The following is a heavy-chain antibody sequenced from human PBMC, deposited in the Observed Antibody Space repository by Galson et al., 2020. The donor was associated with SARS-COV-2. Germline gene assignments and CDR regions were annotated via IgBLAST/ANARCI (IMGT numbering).Heavy chain of an antibody. Sequence: GGSLRLSCAASGFTFSSYSMNWVRQAPGKGLEWVSSISSSSSYIYYADSVKGRFTISRDNAKNSLYLQMNSLRAEDTAVYYCARDLSDAGDSSSWYYYYYMDVWGKGTTVTVSS. J-gene: IGHJ6*03. CDR1: GFTFSSYS. CDR3: ARDLSDAGDSSSWYYYYYMDV. CDR2: ISSSSSYI. D-gene: IGHD6-13*01. V-gene: IGHV3-21*01.